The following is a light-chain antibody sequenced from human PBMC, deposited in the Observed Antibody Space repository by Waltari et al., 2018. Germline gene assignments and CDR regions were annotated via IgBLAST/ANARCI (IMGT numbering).Light chain of an antibody. V-gene: IGKV3-11*01. J-gene: IGKJ4*01. CDR2: EAS. CDR1: QSVYNF. CDR3: QQRANWPPLT. Sequence: EVVLTQSPATLSLSPGERATLSCRASQSVYNFLAWYQQKPGQAPRLLIYEASQRATGIPARFSGSGSGTDFTLIISNLEPEDVAVYYCQQRANWPPLTFGGGTKVEIK.